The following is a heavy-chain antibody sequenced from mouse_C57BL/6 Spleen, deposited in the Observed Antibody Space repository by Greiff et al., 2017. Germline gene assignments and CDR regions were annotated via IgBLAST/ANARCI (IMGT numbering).Heavy chain of an antibody. CDR2: INPNNGGT. V-gene: IGHV1-18*01. D-gene: IGHD1-1*01. CDR3: ALGLYYGSSDAMDY. Sequence: EVQLQQSGPELVKPGASVKISCKASGYTFTDYNMDWVKQSHGKSLEWIGDINPNNGGTIYNQKFKGKATLTVDKSSSTAYMELRSLTSEDTAVYYCALGLYYGSSDAMDYWGQGTSVTVSS. J-gene: IGHJ4*01. CDR1: GYTFTDYN.